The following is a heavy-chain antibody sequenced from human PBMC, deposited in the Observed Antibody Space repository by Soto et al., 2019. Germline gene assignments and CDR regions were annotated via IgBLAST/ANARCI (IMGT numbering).Heavy chain of an antibody. D-gene: IGHD1-26*01. CDR2: IYYSGST. CDR1: GGSISSGGYY. Sequence: SETLSLTCTVSGGSISSGGYYWSWIRQHPGKGLEWIGYIYYSGSTYYNPSLKSRVTISVDTSKNQFSLKLSSVTAADTAVYYCARAVFGGTNIGLDYWGQGTLVTVSS. CDR3: ARAVFGGTNIGLDY. J-gene: IGHJ4*02. V-gene: IGHV4-31*03.